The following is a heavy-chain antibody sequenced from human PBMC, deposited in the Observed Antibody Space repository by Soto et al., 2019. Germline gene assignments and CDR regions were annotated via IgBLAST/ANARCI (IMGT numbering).Heavy chain of an antibody. CDR3: ARVTAGSSDFEY. J-gene: IGHJ4*02. Sequence: QVQLVQSGAEVKEPGASVRVSCKASGYSFTKFDINWVRQAPGQGLEWMGWLNPKSGNTGYAQNLQGRVTMTRDTSISTAYMELRSLRSEDTALYYCARVTAGSSDFEYWGQGTLVTVSS. CDR1: GYSFTKFD. D-gene: IGHD6-6*01. V-gene: IGHV1-8*01. CDR2: LNPKSGNT.